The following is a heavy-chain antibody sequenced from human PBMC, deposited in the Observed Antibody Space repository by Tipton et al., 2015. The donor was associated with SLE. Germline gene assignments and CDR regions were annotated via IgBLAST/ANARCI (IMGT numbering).Heavy chain of an antibody. J-gene: IGHJ4*02. V-gene: IGHV4-59*02. CDR3: ARPFVGTSGWEPYDY. CDR2: IFYTGSA. D-gene: IGHD6-19*01. Sequence: TLSLTCSVSGGSVTSFYWSWIRQPPGKGLEWIGYIFYTGSANYNPSLKSRVTISLDTSKNQFSLKLNSVTAADTAVYYCARPFVGTSGWEPYDYWGQGTQVTVSS. CDR1: GGSVTSFY.